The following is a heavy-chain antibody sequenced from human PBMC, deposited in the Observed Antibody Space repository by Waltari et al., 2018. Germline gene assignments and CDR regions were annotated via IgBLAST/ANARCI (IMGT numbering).Heavy chain of an antibody. V-gene: IGHV4-4*06. CDR2: VGGDGKT. J-gene: IGHJ4*02. CDR1: W. Sequence: WWICVRQPPRSGLESVGQVGGDGKTNYTPSFAGRVAVSLDTSINQFSLRVTSATAADTAVYYCARDRGRGLYLDSWGQGTLVTVSP. D-gene: IGHD2-15*01. CDR3: ARDRGRGLYLDS.